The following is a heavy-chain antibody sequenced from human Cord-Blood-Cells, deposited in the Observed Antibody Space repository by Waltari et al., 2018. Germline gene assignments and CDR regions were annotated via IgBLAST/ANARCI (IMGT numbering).Heavy chain of an antibody. CDR1: GFTSCSYW. D-gene: IGHD7-27*01. CDR3: ARANWGSISAFDI. CDR2: INSDGSST. Sequence: EVQLVESGGGLVQPGGSLRLSCSASGFTSCSYWMHWVRHAPGKGLVWVSRINSDGSSTSYADSGKGRFTISRDNAKNTLYLQMNSLRAEDTAVYYCARANWGSISAFDIWGQGTMVTVSS. J-gene: IGHJ3*02. V-gene: IGHV3-74*01.